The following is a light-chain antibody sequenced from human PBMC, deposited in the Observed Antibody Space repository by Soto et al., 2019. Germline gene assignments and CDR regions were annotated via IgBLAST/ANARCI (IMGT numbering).Light chain of an antibody. V-gene: IGLV2-14*01. J-gene: IGLJ1*01. CDR1: SSDVGAYTS. Sequence: QSALTQPASVSASPGQSITISCTGTSSDVGAYTSVSWYQQHPGKVPKVVIYEVSNRPSGVSNRFSGSKSGNTASLTISGLQAEDEAHYYCSSYTSANRGYVFGTGTKLTVL. CDR2: EVS. CDR3: SSYTSANRGYV.